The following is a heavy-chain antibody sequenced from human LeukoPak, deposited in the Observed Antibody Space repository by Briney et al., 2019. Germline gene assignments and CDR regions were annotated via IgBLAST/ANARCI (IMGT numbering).Heavy chain of an antibody. CDR1: GFTFSSYS. J-gene: IGHJ4*02. CDR3: AVRGGFLECLEDY. D-gene: IGHD3-3*01. Sequence: KPGGSLRLSCAASGFTFSSYSMHWVRQAPGKGLEWVSSIRSSRSYKYYADSVKGRFTISRDNAKNSLYLQMNSLRAEDTAVYYFAVRGGFLECLEDYWGQGTLVTVSS. CDR2: IRSSRSYK. V-gene: IGHV3-21*01.